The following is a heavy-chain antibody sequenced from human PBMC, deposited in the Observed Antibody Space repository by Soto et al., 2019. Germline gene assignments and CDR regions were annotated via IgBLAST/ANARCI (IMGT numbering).Heavy chain of an antibody. CDR3: ARYSSSHPDYGMDV. D-gene: IGHD6-6*01. CDR2: TYYRSKWYN. V-gene: IGHV6-1*01. Sequence: SHTLSLTCAISGYSVASNGAAWNWIRQSPSRGLEWLGRTYYRSKWYNDYAVSVKSRITINPDTSKNQFSLQLNSVTPEDTAVYYCARYSSSHPDYGMDVWGQGTTVTVSS. J-gene: IGHJ6*02. CDR1: GYSVASNGAA.